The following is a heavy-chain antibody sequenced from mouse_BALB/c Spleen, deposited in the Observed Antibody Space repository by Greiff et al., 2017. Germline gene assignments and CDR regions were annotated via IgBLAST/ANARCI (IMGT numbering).Heavy chain of an antibody. Sequence: EVQRVESGGGLVKPGGSLKLSCAASGFTFSSYAMSWVRQTPEKRLEWVASISSGGSTYYPDSVKGRFTISRDNARNILYLQMSSLRSEDTAMYYCAREAYRYIDYWGQGTTLTGSS. D-gene: IGHD2-14*01. V-gene: IGHV5-6-5*01. CDR1: GFTFSSYA. CDR2: ISSGGST. CDR3: AREAYRYIDY. J-gene: IGHJ2*01.